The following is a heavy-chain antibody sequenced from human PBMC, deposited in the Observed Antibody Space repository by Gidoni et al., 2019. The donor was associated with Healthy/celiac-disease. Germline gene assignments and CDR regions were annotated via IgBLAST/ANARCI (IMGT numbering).Heavy chain of an antibody. V-gene: IGHV3-43*01. Sequence: EVQLVESGGVVVQPGGSLRLSCAASGFTYDGYTMHWVRQAPGKGLEWVSLISCDGDSTYYADSVKGRFTISRDNSKNSLYLQMNGLRTEDTALYYCAKDMSPQFLEWLSITHWGQGTLVTVSS. J-gene: IGHJ4*02. CDR1: GFTYDGYT. CDR2: ISCDGDST. D-gene: IGHD3-3*01. CDR3: AKDMSPQFLEWLSITH.